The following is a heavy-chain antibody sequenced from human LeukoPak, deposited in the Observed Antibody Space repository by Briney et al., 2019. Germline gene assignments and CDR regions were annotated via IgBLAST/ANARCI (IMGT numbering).Heavy chain of an antibody. CDR3: AKVSRGVTAADFDP. CDR1: GFTFSSYS. CDR2: ISGSGGST. D-gene: IGHD3-10*01. J-gene: IGHJ5*02. Sequence: GGSLRLSCAASGFTFSSYSMNWVRQAPGKGLEWVSAISGSGGSTYYADSVKGRFTISRDNSKNTLYLQMNSLRAEDTAVYYCAKVSRGVTAADFDPWGQGTLVTVSS. V-gene: IGHV3-23*01.